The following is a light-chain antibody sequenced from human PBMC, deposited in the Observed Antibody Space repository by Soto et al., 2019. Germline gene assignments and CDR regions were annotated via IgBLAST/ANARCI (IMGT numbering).Light chain of an antibody. Sequence: DTVMTQSPDSLAVSLGERATINCKSSQSVLYNSNNKNYLAWYQQKPGQPPQLLIYWASARESGVPDRFIGSGSGTDFTLTISSLQAEDVAVYYCQQYYSPPLTFGGGTKVEIK. CDR2: WAS. CDR1: QSVLYNSNNKNY. J-gene: IGKJ4*01. CDR3: QQYYSPPLT. V-gene: IGKV4-1*01.